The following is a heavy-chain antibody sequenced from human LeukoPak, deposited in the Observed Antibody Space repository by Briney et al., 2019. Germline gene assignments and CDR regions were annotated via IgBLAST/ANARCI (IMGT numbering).Heavy chain of an antibody. Sequence: ASVKVSCKASGYTFTGYYMHWVRQAPGQGLEWMGWINPNSGGTNYAQKFQGRVTMTRDTSISTAYMELSRLRTDDTAVYYCASAKVYGGYAFDYWGQGTLVTVSS. CDR3: ASAKVYGGYAFDY. CDR2: INPNSGGT. CDR1: GYTFTGYY. D-gene: IGHD5-12*01. J-gene: IGHJ4*02. V-gene: IGHV1-2*02.